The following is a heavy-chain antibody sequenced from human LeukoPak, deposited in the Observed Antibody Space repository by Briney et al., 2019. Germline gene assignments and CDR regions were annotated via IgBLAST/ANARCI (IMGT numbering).Heavy chain of an antibody. CDR3: ARRSSDWSFDY. V-gene: IGHV4-59*08. J-gene: IGHJ4*02. D-gene: IGHD6-19*01. CDR1: GGSISSYF. CDR2: IYYIGSS. Sequence: PSETLSLTCTVAGGSISSYFWSWIRQPPGKGLEWIGYIYYIGSSNSKPSLKSRVTMSVDTSKNHFSLNLSSVTAADTAVYYCARRSSDWSFDYWGQGTLVTVSS.